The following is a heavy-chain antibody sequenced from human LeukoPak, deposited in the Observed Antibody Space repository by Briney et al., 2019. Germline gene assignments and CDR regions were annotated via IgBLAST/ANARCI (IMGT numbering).Heavy chain of an antibody. CDR3: AKDRSLTLPTFERSGYYYY. Sequence: GGSLRLSCAASGFTFSSYAMHWVRQAPGKGLEWVAVISYDGSNKYYADSVKGRFTISRDNSNNTLYLQMNSLGAEDTALYYCAKDRSLTLPTFERSGYYYYWGQGTLVTVSS. CDR1: GFTFSSYA. D-gene: IGHD3-22*01. CDR2: ISYDGSNK. V-gene: IGHV3-30-3*01. J-gene: IGHJ4*02.